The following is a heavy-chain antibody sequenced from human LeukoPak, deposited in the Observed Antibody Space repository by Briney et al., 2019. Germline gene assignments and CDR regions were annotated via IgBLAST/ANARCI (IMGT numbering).Heavy chain of an antibody. CDR1: GFTVSSNY. CDR3: AKDQVWIVVGSFDY. Sequence: GGSLRLSCAASGFTVSSNYMSWVRQAPGKGLEWVSVIYSGGSTYYADSVKGRFTISRDNSKNTLYLQMNSLRAEDTAVYYCAKDQVWIVVGSFDYWGQGTLVTVSS. J-gene: IGHJ4*02. CDR2: IYSGGST. D-gene: IGHD3-22*01. V-gene: IGHV3-66*01.